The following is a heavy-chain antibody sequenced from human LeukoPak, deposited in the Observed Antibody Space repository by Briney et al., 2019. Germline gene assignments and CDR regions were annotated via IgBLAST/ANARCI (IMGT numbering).Heavy chain of an antibody. CDR3: ARSSDSSGWYGGGIFDY. CDR2: IYISGST. CDR1: GGSITNYY. Sequence: SETLSLTCTVSGGSITNYYWNWIRQPAGKGLEWIGRIYISGSTNYNPSLESRVTVSLDTSDNQFSLRLSSVTAADTAVYYCARSSDSSGWYGGGIFDYWGQGTLVTVSS. J-gene: IGHJ4*02. D-gene: IGHD6-19*01. V-gene: IGHV4-4*07.